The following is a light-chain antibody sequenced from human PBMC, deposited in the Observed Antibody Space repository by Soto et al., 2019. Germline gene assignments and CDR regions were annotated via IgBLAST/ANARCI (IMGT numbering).Light chain of an antibody. Sequence: QSVLTQPASVSGSPGQSITISCTASSSHIGSSNLVSWYQHHSGKAPKLIIYEGNKRPSGVSNRFSGSKSGKTASLTISGLQAEDEGTYYCCSYAGSSPLYVFGTGTKGTV. CDR3: CSYAGSSPLYV. CDR2: EGN. J-gene: IGLJ1*01. CDR1: SSHIGSSNL. V-gene: IGLV2-23*01.